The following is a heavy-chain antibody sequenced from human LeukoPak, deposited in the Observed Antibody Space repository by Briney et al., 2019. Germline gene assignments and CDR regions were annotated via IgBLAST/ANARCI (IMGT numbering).Heavy chain of an antibody. CDR1: GFTFSDYY. Sequence: KSGGSLRLSCAASGFTFSDYYMSWIRQAPGKGLEWVSSISSSSSYIYYADSVKGRFTISRDNAKNSLYLQMNSLRAEDTAVYYCATSGYSSSWYLFRYFDYWGQGTLVTVSS. D-gene: IGHD6-13*01. CDR3: ATSGYSSSWYLFRYFDY. J-gene: IGHJ4*02. CDR2: ISSSSSYI. V-gene: IGHV3-11*06.